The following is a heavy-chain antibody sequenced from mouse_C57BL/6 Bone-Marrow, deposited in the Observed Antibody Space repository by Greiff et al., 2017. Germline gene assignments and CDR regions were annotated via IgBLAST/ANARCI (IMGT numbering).Heavy chain of an antibody. CDR3: ARDYRAYFDY. V-gene: IGHV1-26*01. CDR2: INPNNGGT. J-gene: IGHJ2*01. CDR1: GYTFTDYY. D-gene: IGHD5-5*01. Sequence: VQLQQSGPELVKPGASVKISCKASGYTFTDYYMNWVKQSHGKSLEWIGDINPNNGGTSYNQKFKGKATLTVDKSSSTAYMELRSLTSEDSAVYYCARDYRAYFDYWGQGTTLTVSS.